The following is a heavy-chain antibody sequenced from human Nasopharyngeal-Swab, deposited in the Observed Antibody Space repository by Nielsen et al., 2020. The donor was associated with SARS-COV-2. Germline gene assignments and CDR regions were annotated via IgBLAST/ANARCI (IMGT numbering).Heavy chain of an antibody. CDR2: IINSGGST. V-gene: IGHV3-23*01. D-gene: IGHD3-9*01. J-gene: IGHJ6*02. CDR1: GFTFSTYA. Sequence: GGSLRLSCEASGFTFSTYAMSWVRQAPGRRLEWVSGIINSGGSTEYADSVKGRFTISRDNAKNSLYLQMNSLRPEDTAVYYCARDSGQDYDILTGYYVPLFYGMDVWGQGTTVTVSS. CDR3: ARDSGQDYDILTGYYVPLFYGMDV.